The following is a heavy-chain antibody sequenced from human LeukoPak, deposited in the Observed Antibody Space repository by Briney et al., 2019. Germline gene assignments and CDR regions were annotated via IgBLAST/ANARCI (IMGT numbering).Heavy chain of an antibody. J-gene: IGHJ4*02. CDR3: ARVVRYSSGPLTDLLPYYFDY. CDR2: ISAYNGNT. CDR1: GYTFTGYY. D-gene: IGHD6-19*01. Sequence: RASVKVSCKASGYTFTGYYMHWVRQAPGQGLEWMGWISAYNGNTNYAQKLQGRVTITRDTSASAVYMELSSLRSDDMAVYYCARVVRYSSGPLTDLLPYYFDYWGQGTQVTVSS. V-gene: IGHV1/OR15-2*03.